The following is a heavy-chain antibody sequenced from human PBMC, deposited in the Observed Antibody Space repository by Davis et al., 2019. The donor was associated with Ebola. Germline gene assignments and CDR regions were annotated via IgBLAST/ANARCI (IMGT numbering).Heavy chain of an antibody. CDR3: ARVKGPYYYYYMDV. Sequence: PSETLSLTCAVSGGSISSGGYSWSWIRQPPGKGLEWIGYIYHSGSTYYNPSLKSRVTISVDRSKNQFSLKLKSVTAADTAVYYCARVKGPYYYYYMDVWGKGTTVTVSS. V-gene: IGHV4-30-2*01. CDR2: IYHSGST. J-gene: IGHJ6*03. CDR1: GGSISSGGYS.